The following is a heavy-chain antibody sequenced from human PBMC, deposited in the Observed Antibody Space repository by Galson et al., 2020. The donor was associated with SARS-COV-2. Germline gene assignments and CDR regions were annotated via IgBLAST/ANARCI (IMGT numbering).Heavy chain of an antibody. CDR3: ASPRLYYDILTGSFDY. V-gene: IGHV3-30-3*01. CDR2: ISYDGSNT. D-gene: IGHD3-9*01. CDR1: GFTFSSYA. Sequence: TGGSLRLSCAASGFTFSSYAMHWVRQAPGKGLEWVAVISYDGSNTYYADSVKGRFTISRDKSKNTLYLQMNSLRAEDTAVYYCASPRLYYDILTGSFDYWGQGTLVTVSS. J-gene: IGHJ4*02.